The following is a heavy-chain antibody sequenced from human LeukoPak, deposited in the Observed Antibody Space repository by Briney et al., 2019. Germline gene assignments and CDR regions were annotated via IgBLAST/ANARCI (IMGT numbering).Heavy chain of an antibody. CDR1: GGSFSGYY. D-gene: IGHD6-13*01. Sequence: SETLSLTCAVYGGSFSGYYWSWIRQPPGKGLEWIGEINHSGSTNYNPSLKSRVTISVDTSKNQFSLKLSSVTAADTAVYYCARVGGSSWYGGYYYGMDVWCQGTTVTVSS. V-gene: IGHV4-34*01. CDR2: INHSGST. CDR3: ARVGGSSWYGGYYYGMDV. J-gene: IGHJ6*02.